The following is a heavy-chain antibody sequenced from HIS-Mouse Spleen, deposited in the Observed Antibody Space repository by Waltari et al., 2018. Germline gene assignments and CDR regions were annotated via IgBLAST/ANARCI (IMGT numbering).Heavy chain of an antibody. CDR1: GFTFSSYG. V-gene: IGHV3-33*01. Sequence: QVQLVESGGGVVQPGRSLRLSCAASGFTFSSYGMHWVRQAPGKGLEWVAVIWYEGSNKYYADSVKGRFTISRDNSKNTLYLQMNSLRAEDTAVYYCARDQRNLGTGYGPPWFDPWGQGTLVTVSS. D-gene: IGHD1-1*01. J-gene: IGHJ5*02. CDR3: ARDQRNLGTGYGPPWFDP. CDR2: IWYEGSNK.